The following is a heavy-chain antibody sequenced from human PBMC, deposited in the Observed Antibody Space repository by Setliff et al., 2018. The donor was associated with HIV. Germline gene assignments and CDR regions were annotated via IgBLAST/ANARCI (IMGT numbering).Heavy chain of an antibody. CDR1: GYTFTSYG. V-gene: IGHV1-18*01. Sequence: GASVKVSCKASGYTFTSYGFNWVRQAPGQGLEWMGWISGYNGDTNYAQKLQGRVTMTTDTSTSTAYMELRSLRSDDTAVYYCARRGMGQFLEWFPPPRYYGMDVWGQGTTVTVSS. D-gene: IGHD3-3*01. CDR2: ISGYNGDT. J-gene: IGHJ6*02. CDR3: ARRGMGQFLEWFPPPRYYGMDV.